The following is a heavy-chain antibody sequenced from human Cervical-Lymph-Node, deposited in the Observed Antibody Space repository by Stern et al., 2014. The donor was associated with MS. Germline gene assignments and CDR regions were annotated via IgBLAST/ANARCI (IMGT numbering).Heavy chain of an antibody. Sequence: EVQLVESGGGLVQPGGSLRLSCAASGFTFSTYSMNWVRQAPGKGLEWISYISSGRSTLYYADSVKGRFTISRDNAKNSLYLQMNSLRDEDTAVYYCARANYDFWSGNSSFQRYYYGMDVWGQGTTVTVSS. J-gene: IGHJ6*02. CDR1: GFTFSTYS. D-gene: IGHD3-3*01. CDR2: ISSGRSTL. CDR3: ARANYDFWSGNSSFQRYYYGMDV. V-gene: IGHV3-48*02.